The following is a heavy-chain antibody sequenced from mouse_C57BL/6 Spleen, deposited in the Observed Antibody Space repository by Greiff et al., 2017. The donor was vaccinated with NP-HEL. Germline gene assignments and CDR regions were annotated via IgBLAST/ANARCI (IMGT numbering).Heavy chain of an antibody. CDR1: GYSITSGYY. D-gene: IGHD2-1*01. CDR3: AREGDGNYDFDY. J-gene: IGHJ2*01. V-gene: IGHV3-6*01. CDR2: ISYDGSN. Sequence: DVKLQESGPGLVKPSQSLSLTCSDTGYSITSGYYWNWIRQFPGNKLEWMGYISYDGSNNYNPSLKNRISITRDTSQNQFFLKLNSVTTEDTATYYCAREGDGNYDFDYWGQGTTLTVSS.